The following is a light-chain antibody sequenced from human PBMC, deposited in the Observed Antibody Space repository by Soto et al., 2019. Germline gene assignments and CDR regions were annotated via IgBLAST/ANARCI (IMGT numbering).Light chain of an antibody. CDR2: ENN. V-gene: IGLV1-51*02. Sequence: QSVLTQPPSVSAAPGQMVTISCSGSSSSIGNNYVSWYQQLPGTAPKLLIYENNKRPSGIPDRFSGSTSGTSATLGITGLQTGDVADYYCGTWDSSLSPGGVFGGGTKLTVL. CDR1: SSSIGNNY. J-gene: IGLJ3*02. CDR3: GTWDSSLSPGGV.